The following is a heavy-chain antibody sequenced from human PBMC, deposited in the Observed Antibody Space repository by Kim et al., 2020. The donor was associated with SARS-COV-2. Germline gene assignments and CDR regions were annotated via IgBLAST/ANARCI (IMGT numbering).Heavy chain of an antibody. D-gene: IGHD6-19*01. V-gene: IGHV3-13*04. CDR2: IGTAGDT. CDR1: GFTFSSYD. CDR3: ARACPPGSGWCGWRSIDY. J-gene: IGHJ4*02. Sequence: GGSLRLSCAASGFTFSSYDMHWVRQATGKGLEWVSAIGTAGDTYYPGSVKGRFTISRENAKNSLYLQMNSLRAGDTAVYYCARACPPGSGWCGWRSIDYWGQGTLVTVSS.